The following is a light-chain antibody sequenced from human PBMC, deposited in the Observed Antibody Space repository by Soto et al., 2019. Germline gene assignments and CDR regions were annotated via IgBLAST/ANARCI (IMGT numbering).Light chain of an antibody. J-gene: IGKJ1*01. CDR3: LQDYSYPWT. V-gene: IGKV1-6*02. CDR2: AAF. Sequence: IPMTQSPPSLSASVGDRVTISCRASQGIRDNLGWYQQKPGKAPKLLIYAAFSLEDGVPSRFSGSGSGGDFTLTISSLQAEDVATYFCLQDYSYPWTFGQGTKVEIK. CDR1: QGIRDN.